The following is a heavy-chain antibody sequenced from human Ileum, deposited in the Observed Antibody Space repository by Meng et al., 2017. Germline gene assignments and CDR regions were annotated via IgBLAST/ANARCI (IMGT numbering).Heavy chain of an antibody. CDR1: GYTFTTLD. CDR2: LSPSSGNT. Sequence: ASVKVSCKASGYTFTTLDLNGVRQAPGQGREWMGWLSPSSGNTGYAQKFQGRVTMTWDISISTAYMELSSLECEDTAVYYCARGVDAGVDYWGQGPPVTVSS. V-gene: IGHV1-8*02. D-gene: IGHD3-3*01. CDR3: ARGVDAGVDY. J-gene: IGHJ4*02.